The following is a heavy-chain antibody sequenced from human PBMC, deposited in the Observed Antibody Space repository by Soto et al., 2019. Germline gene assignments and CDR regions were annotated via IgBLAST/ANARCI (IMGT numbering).Heavy chain of an antibody. CDR2: ISWNSGSI. V-gene: IGHV3-9*01. J-gene: IGHJ4*02. Sequence: EVQLVESGGGLVQPGRSLRLSCAASGFTFDDYAMHWVRQAPGKGLEWVSGISWNSGSIGYADSVKGRFTISRDNAKNSLYLQMNSLRAEDTALYYCAKDKGGYFDYCGQGTLVTVSS. CDR3: AKDKGGYFDY. D-gene: IGHD3-16*01. CDR1: GFTFDDYA.